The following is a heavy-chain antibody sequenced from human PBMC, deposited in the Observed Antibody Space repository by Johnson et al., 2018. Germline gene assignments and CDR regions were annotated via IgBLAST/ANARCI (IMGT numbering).Heavy chain of an antibody. Sequence: VQLVETGAEVKKPGSSVKVSCKASGGPIKTSSITWVRQAPGQGLEWVGGIIPMFGTANYARNFQGRVTITADEYTGTAYMEVSRLRSDETAIYYCARSCSSNICERPDAFDIWGQGTMVTVSS. J-gene: IGHJ3*02. V-gene: IGHV1-69*01. CDR2: IIPMFGTA. CDR3: ARSCSSNICERPDAFDI. CDR1: GGPIKTSS. D-gene: IGHD2-2*01.